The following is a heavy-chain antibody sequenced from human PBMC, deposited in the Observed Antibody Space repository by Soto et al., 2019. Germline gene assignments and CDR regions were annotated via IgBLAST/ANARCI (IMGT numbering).Heavy chain of an antibody. D-gene: IGHD6-25*01. CDR2: IKAETDGGTI. CDR1: GFSFNNAW. CDR3: ATARLDF. Sequence: EVQLVESGGGLVKPGGSLRVSCAASGFSFNNAWLTWVRQAPGKGLEWVGRIKAETDGGTIDYGAPVKGRFTISRDDSKNMLHLQMDSLKTEDTAVHYCATARLDFWGQGVLVTVSS. V-gene: IGHV3-15*07. J-gene: IGHJ4*02.